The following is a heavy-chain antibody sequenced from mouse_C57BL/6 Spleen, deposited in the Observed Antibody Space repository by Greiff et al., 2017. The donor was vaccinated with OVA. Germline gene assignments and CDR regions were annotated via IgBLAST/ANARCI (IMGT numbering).Heavy chain of an antibody. Sequence: VQLQQPGAELVKPGASVKLSCKASGYTFTSYWMQWVKQRPGQGLEWIGEIDPSDSYTNYNQKFKGKATLTVDTSSSTAYMQLSSLTSEDSAVYYCARKRGVYDGYFTVDYWGQGTLVTVSA. CDR2: IDPSDSYT. CDR1: GYTFTSYW. J-gene: IGHJ3*01. CDR3: ARKRGVYDGYFTVDY. V-gene: IGHV1-50*01. D-gene: IGHD2-3*01.